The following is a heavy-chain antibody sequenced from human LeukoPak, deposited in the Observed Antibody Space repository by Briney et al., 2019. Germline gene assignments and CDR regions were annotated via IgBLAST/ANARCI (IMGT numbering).Heavy chain of an antibody. J-gene: IGHJ5*02. CDR2: INPSGGST. CDR3: ARDQGGIVGATIWFDP. CDR1: GYTFTSYY. D-gene: IGHD1-26*01. Sequence: PMASVKVSCKASGYTFTSYYMHWVRQAPGQGLEWMGIINPSGGSTSYAQKFQGRVTMTRDTSISTAYMEPSRLRSDDTAVYYCARDQGGIVGATIWFDPWGQGTLVTVSS. V-gene: IGHV1-46*01.